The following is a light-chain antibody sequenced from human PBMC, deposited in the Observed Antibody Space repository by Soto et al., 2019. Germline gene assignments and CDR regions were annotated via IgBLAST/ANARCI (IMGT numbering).Light chain of an antibody. Sequence: EIVMTQSPATLSVSPGERATLSCRASQSVSGNLAWYQQKPGQAPRLLIYGASTWATGIPARFSGSGSGTEFTLTISSLQSEDFVVYYCQQYNSWPRTFGQGTKVEIK. CDR3: QQYNSWPRT. J-gene: IGKJ1*01. V-gene: IGKV3-15*01. CDR1: QSVSGN. CDR2: GAS.